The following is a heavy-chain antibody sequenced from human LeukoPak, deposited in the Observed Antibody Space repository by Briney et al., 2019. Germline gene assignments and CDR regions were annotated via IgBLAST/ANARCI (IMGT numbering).Heavy chain of an antibody. Sequence: GRSLRLSCAASGFTFDDYAMHWVRQAPGKGLEWVSGISWNSGSIGYADSVKDRFTISRDNAKNSLYLQMNSLRAEDTALYYCAKDKYYDFWSGFYDYWGQGTLVTVSS. D-gene: IGHD3-3*01. CDR3: AKDKYYDFWSGFYDY. V-gene: IGHV3-9*01. CDR1: GFTFDDYA. CDR2: ISWNSGSI. J-gene: IGHJ4*02.